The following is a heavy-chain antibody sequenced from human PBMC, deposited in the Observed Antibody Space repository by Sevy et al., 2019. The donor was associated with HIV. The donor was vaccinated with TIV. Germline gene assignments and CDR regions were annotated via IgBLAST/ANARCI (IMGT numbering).Heavy chain of an antibody. D-gene: IGHD1-26*01. J-gene: IGHJ5*02. CDR3: TTVKGNREWEFWFDP. CDR1: GLTFSNAW. CDR2: IKRKTEGGTT. V-gene: IGHV3-15*01. Sequence: GGSLRLSCAASGLTFSNAWMSWVRQAPGKGLEWVGHIKRKTEGGTTDYAAPVEGRFTISRDNSKSMLYLQMNSLKTEDTAVYYCTTVKGNREWEFWFDPWGQGTLVTVSS.